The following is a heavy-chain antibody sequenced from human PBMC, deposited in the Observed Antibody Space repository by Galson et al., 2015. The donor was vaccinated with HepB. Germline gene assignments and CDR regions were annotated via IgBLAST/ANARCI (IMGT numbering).Heavy chain of an antibody. J-gene: IGHJ6*03. CDR2: INPSGGST. D-gene: IGHD2-2*01. Sequence: SVKVSCKASGYTFTSYYMHWVRQAPGQGLEWMGIINPSGGSTSYAQKSQGRVTMTRDTSTSTVYMELSSLRSEDTAVYYCAREYCSSTSCYYYYMDVWGKGTTVTVSS. V-gene: IGHV1-46*03. CDR3: AREYCSSTSCYYYYMDV. CDR1: GYTFTSYY.